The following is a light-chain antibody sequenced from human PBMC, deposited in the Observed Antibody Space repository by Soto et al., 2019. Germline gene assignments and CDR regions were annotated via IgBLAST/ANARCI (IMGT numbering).Light chain of an antibody. CDR3: NSFRVSHLYV. CDR1: RSDVGGYNL. Sequence: QSVLTQPASVSGSPGQSITISCTGTRSDVGGYNLVSWYQHHPRKAPKLVIYEVSERPSGVSYRFSGSKSGNTASLTISGLQAEDEADYYCNSFRVSHLYVFGAGTKVTV. V-gene: IGLV2-14*02. J-gene: IGLJ1*01. CDR2: EVS.